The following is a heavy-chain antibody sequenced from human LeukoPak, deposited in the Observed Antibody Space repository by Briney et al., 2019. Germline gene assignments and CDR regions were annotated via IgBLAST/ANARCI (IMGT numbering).Heavy chain of an antibody. CDR1: GGSISSGGYY. CDR3: ARGQSDYYYYYYMDV. Sequence: PSQTLSLTCTVSGGSISSGGYYWSWIRQHPGKGLEWIGYIYYSGSTYYNPSLKSRVTISVDTSKNQFSLKLSSVTAADTAVYYCARGQSDYYYYYYMDVWGKGTTVTVSS. D-gene: IGHD3-10*01. V-gene: IGHV4-31*03. CDR2: IYYSGST. J-gene: IGHJ6*03.